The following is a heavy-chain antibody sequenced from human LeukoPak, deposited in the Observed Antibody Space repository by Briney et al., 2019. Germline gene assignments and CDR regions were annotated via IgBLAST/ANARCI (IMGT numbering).Heavy chain of an antibody. V-gene: IGHV1-18*01. Sequence: ASVKVSCKASGYSFSSYGISWVRQAPGQGLEWMGWISAYNGNTNYAQRLQGRVTMTTDTSTSTAYMELRSLTSDDTAVYYCARVPSGGPFDYWGQGTLVTVTS. CDR3: ARVPSGGPFDY. CDR1: GYSFSSYG. J-gene: IGHJ4*02. D-gene: IGHD2-15*01. CDR2: ISAYNGNT.